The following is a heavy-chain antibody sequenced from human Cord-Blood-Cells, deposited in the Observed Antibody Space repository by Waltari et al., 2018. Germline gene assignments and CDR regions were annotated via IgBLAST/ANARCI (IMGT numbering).Heavy chain of an antibody. V-gene: IGHV4-39*01. CDR1: GGSISSSSYY. CDR3: ARHRTGDDAFDI. CDR2: IYYSGST. D-gene: IGHD7-27*01. J-gene: IGHJ3*02. Sequence: QLQLQESGPGLVKPSETLSLTCTVSGGSISSSSYYWGWIRQPPGKGLEWIGRIYYSGSTYSNPSLKSRVTISVDTSKNQFSLKLSSVTAADTAVYYCARHRTGDDAFDIWGQGTMVTDSS.